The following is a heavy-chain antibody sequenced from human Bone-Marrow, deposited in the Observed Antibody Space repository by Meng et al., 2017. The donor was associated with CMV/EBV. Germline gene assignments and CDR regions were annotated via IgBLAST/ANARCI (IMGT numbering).Heavy chain of an antibody. J-gene: IGHJ3*02. CDR1: GGTFSSYT. CDR3: AKGGSGSYFDAFDI. D-gene: IGHD1-26*01. V-gene: IGHV1-69*05. Sequence: SGKVSYQAYGGTFSSYTISWVRQAPGQGLEWMGGIIPIFGTANYAQKFQGRVTITTDESTSTAYMELSSLRSEDTAVYYCAKGGSGSYFDAFDIWGQGTMVTVSS. CDR2: IIPIFGTA.